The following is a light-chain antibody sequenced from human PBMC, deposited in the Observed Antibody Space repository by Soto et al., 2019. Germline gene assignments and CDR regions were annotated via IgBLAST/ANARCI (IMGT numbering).Light chain of an antibody. Sequence: QSALTQPPSASGSPGQSVTISCTGTSSDVGGYKYVSWYQQHPGTAPKLLIYSDDKRPSGVPDRFSASKSGTSASLAISGLQSDDEADYYCAAGDDRLRGHVFGTGTKVSVL. V-gene: IGLV2-8*01. J-gene: IGLJ1*01. CDR3: AAGDDRLRGHV. CDR1: SSDVGGYKY. CDR2: SDD.